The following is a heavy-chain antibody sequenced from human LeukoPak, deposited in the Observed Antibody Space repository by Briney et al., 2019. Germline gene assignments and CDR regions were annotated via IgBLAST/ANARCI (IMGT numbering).Heavy chain of an antibody. CDR2: ISSSSSYI. D-gene: IGHD6-19*01. J-gene: IGHJ5*02. CDR1: VFTFSSYS. V-gene: IGHV3-21*01. CDR3: ARSPGGSGWTGWFDP. Sequence: GGSLRLSCAASVFTFSSYSMNWVRQAPGKGLEWVSSISSSSSYIYYADSVKGRFTISRDNAKNSLYLQMNSLRAEDTAVYYCARSPGGSGWTGWFDPWGQGTLVTVSS.